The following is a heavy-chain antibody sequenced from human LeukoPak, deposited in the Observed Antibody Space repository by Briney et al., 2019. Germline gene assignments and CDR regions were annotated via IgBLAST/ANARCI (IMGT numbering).Heavy chain of an antibody. V-gene: IGHV4-30-4*01. CDR1: GGSFNSGDYY. CDR3: ARENTFYYSSGSYGSDY. CDR2: ISYAGST. Sequence: SETLSLTCTVSGGSFNSGDYYWSWVRQPPGKGLEWIGYISYAGSTYFNPSLKSRVTISRDTSRNQFSLKLNSVTAADTAVYFCARENTFYYSSGSYGSDYWGPGILVTV. J-gene: IGHJ4*02. D-gene: IGHD3-10*01.